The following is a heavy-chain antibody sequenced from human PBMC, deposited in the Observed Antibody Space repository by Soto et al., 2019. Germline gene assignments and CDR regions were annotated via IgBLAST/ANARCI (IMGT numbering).Heavy chain of an antibody. D-gene: IGHD1-20*01. CDR1: GGSISNYY. CDR2: IYYTGST. CDR3: AREYTRWFDP. J-gene: IGHJ5*02. V-gene: IGHV4-59*01. Sequence: SETLSLTCTVSGGSISNYYWSWIRQPPGKGLEWVGYIYYTGSTSYNPSLKSRVAMSVDTSKKQISLKLTSVTAADTAVYYCAREYTRWFDPWGQGTLVTVSS.